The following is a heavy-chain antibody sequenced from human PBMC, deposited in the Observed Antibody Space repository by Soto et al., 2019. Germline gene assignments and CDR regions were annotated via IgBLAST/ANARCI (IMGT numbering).Heavy chain of an antibody. J-gene: IGHJ4*02. D-gene: IGHD6-13*01. CDR3: ARADSSSWYEAYFDY. CDR1: GFTFSSYA. V-gene: IGHV3-30-3*01. Sequence: QVQLVESGGGVVQPGRSLRLSCAASGFTFSSYAMHWVRQAPGKGLEWVAVISYDGSNKYYADSVKGRFTISRDNSKNTLYLQMNSLRAEDTAVYYCARADSSSWYEAYFDYWGQGTLVTVSS. CDR2: ISYDGSNK.